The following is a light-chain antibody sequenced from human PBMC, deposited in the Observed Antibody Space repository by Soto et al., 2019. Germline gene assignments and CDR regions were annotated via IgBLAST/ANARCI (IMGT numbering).Light chain of an antibody. J-gene: IGLJ2*01. CDR2: YDS. CDR1: NIGSKS. V-gene: IGLV3-21*04. CDR3: QVWDSSSDHVV. Sequence: ELTQPPSVSVAPGKTARITCGGNNIGSKSVHWYQQKPGQAPVLVIYYDSDRPSGIPERFSGSNSGNTATLTISRAEAGDEADYYCQVWDSSSDHVVFGGGTKLTVL.